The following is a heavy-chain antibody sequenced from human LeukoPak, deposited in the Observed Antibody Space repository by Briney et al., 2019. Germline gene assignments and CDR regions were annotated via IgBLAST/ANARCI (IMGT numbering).Heavy chain of an antibody. CDR2: ITSGSGSNV. V-gene: IGHV3-23*01. D-gene: IGHD6-13*01. J-gene: IGHJ4*02. Sequence: GGSLRLSCAASGFTFSSHAMSWVRQAPGKGLEWVSAITSGSGSNVYYTDSLKGRFTISRDNSKNTLYLQMNSLRAEDTAVYYCARHGSRSFDYWGQGTLVTVSA. CDR3: ARHGSRSFDY. CDR1: GFTFSSHA.